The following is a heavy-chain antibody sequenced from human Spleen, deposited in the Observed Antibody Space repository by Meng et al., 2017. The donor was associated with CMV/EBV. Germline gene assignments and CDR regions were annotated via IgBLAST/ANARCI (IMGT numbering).Heavy chain of an antibody. CDR3: ARASIAARPMDY. CDR1: GFTFSDYY. J-gene: IGHJ4*02. D-gene: IGHD6-6*01. CDR2: ISSSGSTI. Sequence: GESLKISCAASGFTFSDYYMSWIRQAPGKGLEWVSYISSSGSTIYYADSVKGRFTISRDNAKNSLYLQMNSLRAEDTAVYYCARASIAARPMDYWGQGTLVTVS. V-gene: IGHV3-11*04.